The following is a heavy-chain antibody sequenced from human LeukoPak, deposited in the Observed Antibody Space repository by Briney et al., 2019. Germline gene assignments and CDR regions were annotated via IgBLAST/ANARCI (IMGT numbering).Heavy chain of an antibody. Sequence: GGSLRLSCAASGFTFSTYWMHWVRQAPGKGLLWVSRINTDGSITNYADSVKGRFTISRDNAKNTLYLQMNSLRSEDTAVYYCARVPPSVGEPTSEYFQDWGQGTLVTVSS. CDR3: ARVPPSVGEPTSEYFQD. CDR1: GFTFSTYW. CDR2: INTDGSIT. J-gene: IGHJ1*01. D-gene: IGHD1-26*01. V-gene: IGHV3-74*01.